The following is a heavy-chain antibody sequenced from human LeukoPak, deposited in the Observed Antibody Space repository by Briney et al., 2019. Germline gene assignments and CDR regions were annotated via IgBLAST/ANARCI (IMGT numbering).Heavy chain of an antibody. Sequence: PGGSLRLSCAASGFTFSSYAMHWVRQAPGKGLEWVAVISYDGSNKYYADSVKGRFTISRDNSKNTLYLQMNSLRAEDTAVYYCARDAPYDSSGYYPKKHYYYCYMDVWGKGTTVTVSS. CDR1: GFTFSSYA. D-gene: IGHD3-22*01. CDR3: ARDAPYDSSGYYPKKHYYYCYMDV. J-gene: IGHJ6*03. CDR2: ISYDGSNK. V-gene: IGHV3-30-3*01.